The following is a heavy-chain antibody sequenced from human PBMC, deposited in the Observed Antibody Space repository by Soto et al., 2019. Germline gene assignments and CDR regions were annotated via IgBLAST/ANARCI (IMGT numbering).Heavy chain of an antibody. CDR2: INAGNGNT. CDR3: FGENFDY. V-gene: IGHV1-3*01. Sequence: ASVKVSCKASGYPVSTHDIHWVRQAAGQRLEWMGWINAGNGNTKYSQKVQGRVTITRDTSASTAYMELSSLRYEDTAVYYCFGENFDYWGQGTLVTVSS. J-gene: IGHJ4*02. CDR1: GYPVSTHD. D-gene: IGHD3-10*01.